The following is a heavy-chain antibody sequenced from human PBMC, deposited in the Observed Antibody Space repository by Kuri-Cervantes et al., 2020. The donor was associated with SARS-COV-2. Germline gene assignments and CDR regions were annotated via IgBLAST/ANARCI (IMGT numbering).Heavy chain of an antibody. J-gene: IGHJ2*01. Sequence: GESLKISCVGSDFTFSSFAMHWVRQAPGKGLEWVAVISYDGSNKYYADSVKGRFTISRDNSKNTLYLQMNSLRAEDTAVYYCARDRDLLLLRNWYFDLWGRGTLVTVSS. CDR1: DFTFSSFA. V-gene: IGHV3-30-3*01. CDR2: ISYDGSNK. CDR3: ARDRDLLLLRNWYFDL. D-gene: IGHD3-22*01.